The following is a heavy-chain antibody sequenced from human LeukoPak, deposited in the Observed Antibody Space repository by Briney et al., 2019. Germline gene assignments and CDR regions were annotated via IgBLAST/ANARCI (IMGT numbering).Heavy chain of an antibody. CDR1: GFTFSSYS. Sequence: GGSLRLSCAASGFTFSSYSMNWARQAPGKGLEWISGISGSGGNTYYADSVKGRFTISRDISKNTLFLQMNRLRGEDTAVYYCAKPGDGCSGGSCYYFDYWGQGTLVTVSS. V-gene: IGHV3-23*01. CDR3: AKPGDGCSGGSCYYFDY. J-gene: IGHJ4*02. D-gene: IGHD2-15*01. CDR2: ISGSGGNT.